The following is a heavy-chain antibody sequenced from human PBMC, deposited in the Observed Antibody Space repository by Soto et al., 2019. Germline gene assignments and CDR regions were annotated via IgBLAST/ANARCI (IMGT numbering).Heavy chain of an antibody. CDR3: AKERIWITMVPKIQNNDAFDI. V-gene: IGHV3-23*01. CDR2: ISGSGGST. J-gene: IGHJ3*02. D-gene: IGHD3-10*01. Sequence: GGSLRLSCAASGFTFSSYAMSWVRQAPGKGLEWVSAISGSGGSTYYADSVKGRFTISRDNSKNTLYLQMNSLRAEDTAVYYCAKERIWITMVPKIQNNDAFDIWGQGTMVTVSS. CDR1: GFTFSSYA.